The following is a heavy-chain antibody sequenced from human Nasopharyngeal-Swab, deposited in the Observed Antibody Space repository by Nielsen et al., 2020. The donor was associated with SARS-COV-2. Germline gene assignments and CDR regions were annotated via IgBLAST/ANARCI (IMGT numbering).Heavy chain of an antibody. V-gene: IGHV1-69*13. J-gene: IGHJ6*02. CDR3: ARDVWGPSIAAAAPYYYGMDV. Sequence: SVKVSCKASGGTFSSDAISWVRQAPGQGLEWMGGIIPIFGTANYAQKFQGRVTITADESTSTAYMELSSLRSEDTAVYYCARDVWGPSIAAAAPYYYGMDVWGQGTTVTVSS. D-gene: IGHD6-13*01. CDR2: IIPIFGTA. CDR1: GGTFSSDA.